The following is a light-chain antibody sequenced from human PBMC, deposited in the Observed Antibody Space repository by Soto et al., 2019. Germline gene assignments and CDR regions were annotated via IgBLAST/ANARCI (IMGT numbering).Light chain of an antibody. Sequence: EIVLTQSPGTLSLSPGERATLSCRASQSVSSIYLVWYQQKPGQSPRLLIYGAASGATGIPDRFSGSGSGTDFTLTISRLEPEDFAVYYCQQYGSTPLTFGGGTKVEMK. CDR2: GAA. J-gene: IGKJ4*01. CDR3: QQYGSTPLT. CDR1: QSVSSIY. V-gene: IGKV3-20*01.